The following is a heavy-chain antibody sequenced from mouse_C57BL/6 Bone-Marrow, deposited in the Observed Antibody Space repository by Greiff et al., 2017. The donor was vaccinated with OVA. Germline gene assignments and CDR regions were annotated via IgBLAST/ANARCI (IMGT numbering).Heavy chain of an antibody. CDR2: IDPENGDT. CDR1: GFNIKDDY. V-gene: IGHV14-4*01. D-gene: IGHD1-1*01. J-gene: IGHJ2*01. Sequence: EVKLQQSGAELVRPGASVKLSCTASGFNIKDDYMHWVKQRPEQGLEWIGWIDPENGDTEYASKFQGKATITADTSSNTAYLQLSSLTSEDTAVYYCTFITTVVAPWGQGTTLTVSS. CDR3: TFITTVVAP.